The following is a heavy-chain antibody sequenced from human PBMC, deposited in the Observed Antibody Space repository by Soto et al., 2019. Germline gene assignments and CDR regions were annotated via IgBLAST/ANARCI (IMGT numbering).Heavy chain of an antibody. CDR3: ARGPTYYYDSSGYSRGDY. CDR1: GFTFSSYA. CDR2: ISYDGSNK. V-gene: IGHV3-30-3*01. D-gene: IGHD3-22*01. Sequence: GGSLRLSCAASGFTFSSYAMHWVRQAPGKGLEWVAVISYDGSNKYYADSVKGRFTISRDNSKNTLYLQMNSLRAEDTAVYYCARGPTYYYDSSGYSRGDYWGQGTLVTVSS. J-gene: IGHJ4*02.